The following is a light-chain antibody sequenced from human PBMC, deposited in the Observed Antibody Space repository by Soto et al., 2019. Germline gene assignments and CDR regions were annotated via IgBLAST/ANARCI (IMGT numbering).Light chain of an antibody. J-gene: IGLJ2*01. Sequence: QSALTQPRSVSGSPGQSVTISCTGTSSDVGSSNYVSWYQQHPGKAPKLIISDVSKRPSGVPDRFSGSKSDNTASLTISGIQDEDEADYFCCSHAGSYVVFGGGTKLTVL. CDR3: CSHAGSYVV. CDR2: DVS. V-gene: IGLV2-11*01. CDR1: SSDVGSSNY.